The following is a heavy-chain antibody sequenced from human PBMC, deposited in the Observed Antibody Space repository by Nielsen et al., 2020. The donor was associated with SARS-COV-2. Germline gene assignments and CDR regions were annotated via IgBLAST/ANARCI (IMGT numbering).Heavy chain of an antibody. V-gene: IGHV3-53*05. CDR2: IGSGI. CDR1: GFTVSSNY. Sequence: GGSLRLSCAASGFTVSSNYMSWVRQAPGKGLEWISHIGSGIRYADSVGGRFTISGDDAKNSLYLQMNSLRAEDTALYYCAKDLSPFSSGWYSDYWGQGTLVTVSS. J-gene: IGHJ4*02. CDR3: AKDLSPFSSGWYSDY. D-gene: IGHD6-19*01.